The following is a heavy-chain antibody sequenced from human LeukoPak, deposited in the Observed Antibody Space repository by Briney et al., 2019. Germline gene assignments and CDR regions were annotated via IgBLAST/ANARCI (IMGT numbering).Heavy chain of an antibody. Sequence: ASVKVSCKASGYTFTSYYMHWVRQAPGQGLEWMGIINPSGGSTSYARKFQGRVTMTRDTSTSTVYMELSSLRSEDTAVYYCARAYTAMNFDYWGQGTLVTVSS. J-gene: IGHJ4*02. CDR1: GYTFTSYY. V-gene: IGHV1-46*01. CDR3: ARAYTAMNFDY. D-gene: IGHD5-18*01. CDR2: INPSGGST.